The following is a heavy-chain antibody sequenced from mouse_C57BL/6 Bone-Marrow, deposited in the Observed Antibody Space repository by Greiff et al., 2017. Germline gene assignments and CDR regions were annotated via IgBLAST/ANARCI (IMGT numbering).Heavy chain of an antibody. J-gene: IGHJ4*01. CDR3: ARQGGYGYAMDY. CDR1: GFTFSSYG. CDR2: ISSGGSYT. D-gene: IGHD2-2*01. V-gene: IGHV5-6*01. Sequence: VQLKESGGDLVKPGGSLKLSCAASGFTFSSYGMSWVRQTPDKRLEWVATISSGGSYTYYPDSVKGRFTISRDNAKNTLYLQMSSLKSEDTAMYYCARQGGYGYAMDYWGQGTSVTVSS.